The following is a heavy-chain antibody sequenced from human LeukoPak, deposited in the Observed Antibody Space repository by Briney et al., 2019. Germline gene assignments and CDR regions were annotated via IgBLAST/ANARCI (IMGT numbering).Heavy chain of an antibody. Sequence: ASVKFSCKASGYTFTGYYMHWVRQAPGQGLEWMGWINPNSGGTNYAQKFQGWVTMTRDTSISTAYMELSRLRSDDTAVYYCARDRLWFGELLRGTTGKYGMDVWGQGTTVTVSS. CDR3: ARDRLWFGELLRGTTGKYGMDV. D-gene: IGHD3-10*01. J-gene: IGHJ6*02. CDR1: GYTFTGYY. V-gene: IGHV1-2*04. CDR2: INPNSGGT.